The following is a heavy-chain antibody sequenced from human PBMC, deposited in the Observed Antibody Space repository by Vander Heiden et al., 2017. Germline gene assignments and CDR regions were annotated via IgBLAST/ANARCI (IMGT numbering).Heavy chain of an antibody. D-gene: IGHD2-21*01. V-gene: IGHV3-53*01. Sequence: EVQLVESGGGLIQPGGSLRLSCAASGFTVSSNYMSWVRQAPGKGLEWVSVIYSGGRTYYADSVKGRFTISRDNSKNTLYLQMNSLRAEDTAVYYCARGDGYNNPDFDYWGKGTLVSVSS. CDR2: IYSGGRT. CDR3: ARGDGYNNPDFDY. CDR1: GFTVSSNY. J-gene: IGHJ4*02.